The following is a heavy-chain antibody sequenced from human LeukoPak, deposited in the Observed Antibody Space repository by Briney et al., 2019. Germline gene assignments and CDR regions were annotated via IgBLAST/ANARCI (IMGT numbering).Heavy chain of an antibody. V-gene: IGHV4-38-2*02. CDR3: ARASSWYSNWFDP. D-gene: IGHD6-13*01. Sequence: SETLSLTCTVSGYSISSGYYWGWIRQPPGKGLEWIGSIYHGGSTYYNPSLSRGSTYYNPSLRSRVTISVDTSENQFSLKLSSVTAADTAVYYCARASSWYSNWFDPWGQGTLVTVSS. J-gene: IGHJ5*02. CDR1: GYSISSGYY. CDR2: IYHGGSTYYNPSLSRGST.